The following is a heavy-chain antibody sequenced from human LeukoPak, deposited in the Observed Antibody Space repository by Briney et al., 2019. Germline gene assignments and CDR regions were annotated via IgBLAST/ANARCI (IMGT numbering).Heavy chain of an antibody. CDR3: ASSLDCSGGSCSSKKYFDY. CDR1: GGSFSGYY. Sequence: SETLSLTCAVYGGSFSGYYWSRIRQPPGKGLEWIGEINHSGSTNYNPSLKSRVTISVDTSKNQFSLKLSSVTAADTAVYYCASSLDCSGGSCSSKKYFDYWGQGTLVTVSS. CDR2: INHSGST. J-gene: IGHJ4*02. D-gene: IGHD2-15*01. V-gene: IGHV4-34*01.